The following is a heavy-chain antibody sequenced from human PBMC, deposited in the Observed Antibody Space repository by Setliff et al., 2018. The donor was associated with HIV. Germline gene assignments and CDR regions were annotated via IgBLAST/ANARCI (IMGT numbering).Heavy chain of an antibody. J-gene: IGHJ6*03. Sequence: GGSLRLSCAASGFTFSSYEMNWVRQAPGKGLEWVSYISSTSSTIYYANSVKGRFTISRDDAKNSLYLQMNSLRAEDTAVYYCARDLYFYYYMDVWGKGTTVTVSS. CDR2: ISSTSSTI. V-gene: IGHV3-48*03. CDR3: ARDLYFYYYMDV. CDR1: GFTFSSYE. D-gene: IGHD3-9*01.